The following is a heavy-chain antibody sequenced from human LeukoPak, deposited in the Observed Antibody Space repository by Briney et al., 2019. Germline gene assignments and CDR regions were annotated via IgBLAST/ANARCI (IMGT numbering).Heavy chain of an antibody. CDR2: ISSSSSYI. J-gene: IGHJ6*02. Sequence: GGSLRLSCAASGFTFSSYTMNWVRQAPGKGLEWVSSISSSSSYIYYADSVKGRFTISRDSAKNSLYLQMNSLRAEDTAVYYCARGGDNIYYYGMDVWGQGTTVTVSS. CDR1: GFTFSSYT. D-gene: IGHD5-24*01. CDR3: ARGGDNIYYYGMDV. V-gene: IGHV3-21*01.